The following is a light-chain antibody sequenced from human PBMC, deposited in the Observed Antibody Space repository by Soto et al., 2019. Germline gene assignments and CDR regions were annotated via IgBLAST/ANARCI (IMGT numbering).Light chain of an antibody. J-gene: IGLJ2*01. CDR3: QSYDSSLSAVV. CDR1: SSNIGAGYD. CDR2: GNS. V-gene: IGLV1-40*01. Sequence: QPVLTQPPSVSGAPGQRVTISCTGSSSNIGAGYDVHWYQQLPGTAPKLLIYGNSNRPSGVPDRFSGSKSGTSASLAITGLQAEDGADYYCQSYDSSLSAVVFGGGTKLTVL.